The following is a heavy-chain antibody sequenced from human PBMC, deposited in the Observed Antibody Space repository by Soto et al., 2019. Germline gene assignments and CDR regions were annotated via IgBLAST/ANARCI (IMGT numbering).Heavy chain of an antibody. D-gene: IGHD2-8*02. Sequence: EVQPVESGGGLVQPGGSLRLSCAASGFTFSSYEMNWVRQAPGKGLEWVSYISSSGSTIYYADSVKGRFTISRDNAKNSLYLQMNSLRAEDTAVYYCAGRALTPKVVWGYYYGMDVWGQGTTVTVSS. CDR2: ISSSGSTI. J-gene: IGHJ6*02. CDR1: GFTFSSYE. V-gene: IGHV3-48*03. CDR3: AGRALTPKVVWGYYYGMDV.